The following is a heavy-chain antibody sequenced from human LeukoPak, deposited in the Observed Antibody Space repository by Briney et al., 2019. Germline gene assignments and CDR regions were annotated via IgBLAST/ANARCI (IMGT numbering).Heavy chain of an antibody. J-gene: IGHJ4*02. CDR1: GVSISSYY. Sequence: SGALSLTCTVSGVSISSYYWSWIRQSPGKGLEWIGYIFYRGSTNYNPSLKSRVTISVDTSKNRFSLKLTYVTAADTAVYYCARSRAYDYHFDNWGQGTLVT. D-gene: IGHD5-12*01. CDR3: ARSRAYDYHFDN. CDR2: IFYRGST. V-gene: IGHV4-59*01.